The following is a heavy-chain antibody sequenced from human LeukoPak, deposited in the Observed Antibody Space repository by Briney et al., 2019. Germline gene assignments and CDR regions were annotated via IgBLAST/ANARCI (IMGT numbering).Heavy chain of an antibody. J-gene: IGHJ5*02. V-gene: IGHV4-59*01. CDR3: VKDNGRWFDP. D-gene: IGHD1-26*01. Sequence: PSETLSLTCTVSGGSMRSNYWSLTRLPPGKGLEWIGNIYYSGSTNYNPSLKSRVTISIDPSKNQFSLKLSSVTAADTAIYYCVKDNGRWFDPWGQGTLVIVSS. CDR1: GGSMRSNY. CDR2: IYYSGST.